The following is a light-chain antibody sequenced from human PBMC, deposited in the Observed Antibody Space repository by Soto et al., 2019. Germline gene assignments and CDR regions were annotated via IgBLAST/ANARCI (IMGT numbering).Light chain of an antibody. CDR1: QTLSNSF. J-gene: IGKJ5*01. V-gene: IGKV3-20*01. CDR2: DTS. Sequence: EIVLTQSPGTLSLSPGERATLSCRASQTLSNSFIAWYQQKPGQAPRLLIYDTSSRATGVPDRYSASGSGTDFTLTISRLEPEDFAVFFCQQYGTSEIIFGQGTDWRL. CDR3: QQYGTSEII.